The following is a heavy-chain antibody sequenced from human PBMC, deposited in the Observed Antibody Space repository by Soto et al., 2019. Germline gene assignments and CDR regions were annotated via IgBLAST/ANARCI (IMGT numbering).Heavy chain of an antibody. D-gene: IGHD5-18*01. CDR2: IDPSDSYT. CDR1: GYSFTSYY. V-gene: IGHV5-10-1*01. Sequence: GESLKISCEGSGYSFTSYYITWARQMPGKGLEWMGRIDPSDSYTTYNPSFQGHVTISADKSIRTAYLQWSSLEASDSAMYYCARADTAVVRKGVDGWGQGTPVTAP. CDR3: ARADTAVVRKGVDG. J-gene: IGHJ6*02.